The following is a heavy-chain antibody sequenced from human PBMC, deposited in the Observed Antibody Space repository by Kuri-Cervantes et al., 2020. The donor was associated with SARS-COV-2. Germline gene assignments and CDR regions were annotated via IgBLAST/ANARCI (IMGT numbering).Heavy chain of an antibody. CDR1: GFTFSSYW. CDR3: ARAPGTYYYDRGWFDP. J-gene: IGHJ5*02. CDR2: IKQDGSEK. Sequence: GGSLRLSCAASGFTFSSYWMSWVRQAPGKGLEWVANIKQDGSEKYYADSVKGRFTISRDNSKNTLYLQMNSLRAEDTAVYYCARAPGTYYYDRGWFDPWGQGTLVTVSS. V-gene: IGHV3-7*01. D-gene: IGHD3-22*01.